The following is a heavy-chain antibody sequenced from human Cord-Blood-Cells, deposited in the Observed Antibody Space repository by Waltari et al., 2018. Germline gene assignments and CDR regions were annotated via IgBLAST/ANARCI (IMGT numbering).Heavy chain of an antibody. CDR3: ARVYYYDSSGYYYYYGMDV. CDR1: GYTFTGYY. D-gene: IGHD3-22*01. J-gene: IGHJ6*02. CDR2: INTNSGGT. V-gene: IGHV1-2*02. Sequence: QMQLVQSGAEVKKPGASVKVSCKASGYTFTGYYMHWVRQAPGQGLEWMGWINTNSGGTNYAQKFQGRVTMTRDTSISTAYMELSRLRSDDTAVYYCARVYYYDSSGYYYYYGMDVWGQGTTVTVSS.